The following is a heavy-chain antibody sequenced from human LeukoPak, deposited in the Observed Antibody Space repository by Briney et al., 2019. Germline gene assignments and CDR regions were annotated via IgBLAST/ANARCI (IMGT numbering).Heavy chain of an antibody. D-gene: IGHD2-2*01. V-gene: IGHV1-24*01. CDR1: VSTLTELS. CDR3: ATAIVVVPAANWFDP. J-gene: IGHJ5*02. CDR2: FDTEDGET. Sequence: ASVKVSCKVSVSTLTELSMHWVGQAPGKGREWLGGFDTEDGETIYPHKFQGRVTMTEDTSTDTAYMELSSLRSEDTAVYYCATAIVVVPAANWFDPWGQGTLVTVSS.